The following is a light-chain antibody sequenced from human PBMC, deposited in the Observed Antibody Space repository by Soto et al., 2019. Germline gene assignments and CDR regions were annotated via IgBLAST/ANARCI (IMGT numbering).Light chain of an antibody. CDR2: EGS. CDR3: CSYAGGTTFGV. CDR1: RSDVGGYNY. J-gene: IGLJ1*01. Sequence: QSALTQPPSASGSPGQSVTFSCTGTRSDVGGYNYVSWYQQHPGKAPKLMIYEGSKWPSGVSNRFSGSKSGNTASLTISGLQAEDEADYYCCSYAGGTTFGVFGTGTKVTVL. V-gene: IGLV2-23*03.